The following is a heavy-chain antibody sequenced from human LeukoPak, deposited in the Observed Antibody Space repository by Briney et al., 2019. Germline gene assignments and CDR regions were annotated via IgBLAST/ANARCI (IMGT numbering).Heavy chain of an antibody. V-gene: IGHV1-8*01. CDR1: GYTFTSYD. Sequence: ASVKVSCKASGYTFTSYDINWVRQATGQGLEWMGWMNPNSGNTGYAQKFQGRVTMTKDTSITTAYMELSSLRSEDTAVYYCARALSWTTDSYYYMDVWGKGTTVTVSS. CDR2: MNPNSGNT. J-gene: IGHJ6*03. CDR3: ARALSWTTDSYYYMDV. D-gene: IGHD3/OR15-3a*01.